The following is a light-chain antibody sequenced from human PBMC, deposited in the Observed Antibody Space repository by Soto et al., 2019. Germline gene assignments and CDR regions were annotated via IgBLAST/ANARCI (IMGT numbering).Light chain of an antibody. CDR3: QQYGASPPT. V-gene: IGKV3-20*01. J-gene: IGKJ1*01. CDR2: GAS. CDR1: QNVISNY. Sequence: EIVLTQSPGTLSLSPGERATLSCRASQNVISNYLAWYQQKPGQAPRLLIYGASSRATGIPDRFSGSGSGTDFTLTISSLEPEDFAVFYCQQYGASPPTFGQGTKLEIK.